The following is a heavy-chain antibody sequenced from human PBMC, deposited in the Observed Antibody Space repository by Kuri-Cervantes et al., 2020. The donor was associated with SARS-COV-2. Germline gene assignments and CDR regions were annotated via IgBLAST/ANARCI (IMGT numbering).Heavy chain of an antibody. Sequence: SGPTLVKPTQTLTLTCTFSGFSLSTSGVGVGWIRQPPGKALEWLALIYWNDDKRYSPSLKSRLTITKDTSKNQVVLTMTNMDPVDTATYYCAHSGGPGFGAYCDLWGRGTLVTVSS. CDR1: GFSLSTSGVG. CDR3: AHSGGPGFGAYCDL. CDR2: IYWNDDK. J-gene: IGHJ2*01. V-gene: IGHV2-5*01. D-gene: IGHD3-16*01.